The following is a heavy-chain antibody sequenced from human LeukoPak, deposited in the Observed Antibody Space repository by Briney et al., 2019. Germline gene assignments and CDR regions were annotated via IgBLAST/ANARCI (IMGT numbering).Heavy chain of an antibody. Sequence: SETLSLTCTVSGGSISDYYWSWIRHSPGTGLEWIAFIHYTGSTNHNPSLKSRVTISVDTSKNQFSLKLSSVTAADTAVYYCARHGTAGGRLVNWGQGTLVSVSS. J-gene: IGHJ4*02. CDR1: GGSISDYY. D-gene: IGHD6-13*01. CDR3: ARHGTAGGRLVN. V-gene: IGHV4-59*08. CDR2: IHYTGST.